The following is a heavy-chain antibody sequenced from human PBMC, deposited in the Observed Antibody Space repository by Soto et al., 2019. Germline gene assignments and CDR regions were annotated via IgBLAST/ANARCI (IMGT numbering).Heavy chain of an antibody. J-gene: IGHJ4*02. V-gene: IGHV3-23*01. CDR3: ARDYDFWSGYGY. Sequence: HPGGSLRLSCAASGFTFSSYAMSWVRQAPGKGLEWVSAVNGNGGRTYYADSVKGRFTISRDNSKNTLFLQINSLRAEDTAVYYCARDYDFWSGYGYWGQGTLVTVSS. CDR2: VNGNGGRT. D-gene: IGHD3-3*01. CDR1: GFTFSSYA.